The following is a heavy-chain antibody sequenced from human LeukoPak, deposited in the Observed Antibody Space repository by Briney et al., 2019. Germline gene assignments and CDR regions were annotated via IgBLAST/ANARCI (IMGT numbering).Heavy chain of an antibody. V-gene: IGHV3-30-3*01. D-gene: IGHD3-3*01. CDR2: ISYDGSNK. J-gene: IGHJ6*02. Sequence: GGSLRLSCAASGFTFSSYATHWVRQAPGKGLEWVAVISYDGSNKYYADSVKGRFTISRDNSKNTLYLQMNSLRAEDTAVYYCARDHYDFWGWYYYYGMDVWGQGTTVTVSS. CDR3: ARDHYDFWGWYYYYGMDV. CDR1: GFTFSSYA.